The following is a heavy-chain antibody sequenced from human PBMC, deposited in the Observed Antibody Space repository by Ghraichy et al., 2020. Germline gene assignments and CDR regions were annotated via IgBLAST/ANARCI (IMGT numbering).Heavy chain of an antibody. V-gene: IGHV4-39*01. D-gene: IGHD1-7*01. J-gene: IGHJ4*02. CDR1: GGSISSSSYY. CDR3: ARGNWNYDPRVSPFDY. Sequence: SQTLSLTCTVSGGSISSSSYYWGWIRQPPGKGLEWIGSIYYSGSTYYNPSLKSRVTISVDTSKNQFSLKLSSVTAADTAVYYCARGNWNYDPRVSPFDYWGQGTLVTVSS. CDR2: IYYSGST.